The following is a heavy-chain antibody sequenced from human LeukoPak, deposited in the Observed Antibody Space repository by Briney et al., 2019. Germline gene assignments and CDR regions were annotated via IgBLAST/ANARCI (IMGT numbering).Heavy chain of an antibody. D-gene: IGHD3-16*01. V-gene: IGHV3-72*01. CDR2: IRNKANRYTT. CDR1: GFTFSDHH. Sequence: GGSLRLSCAASGFTFSDHHMDWVRQAPGEGLEWVARIRNKANRYTTEYAASVKGRFTISRDDSENSLYLQMSNSRAEDTAVYFCARGGGLDVWGQGATVTVSS. J-gene: IGHJ6*02. CDR3: ARGGGLDV.